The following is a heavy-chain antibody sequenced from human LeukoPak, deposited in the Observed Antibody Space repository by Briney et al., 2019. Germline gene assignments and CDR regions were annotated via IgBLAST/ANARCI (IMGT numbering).Heavy chain of an antibody. J-gene: IGHJ4*02. CDR3: ARLSAMVRGPEDIFYFEY. V-gene: IGHV3-23*01. D-gene: IGHD3-10*01. Sequence: GRSLRLSCTASGFTFGDYAMSWFRQAPGKGLEWVSAISGSGGSTYYADSVKGRFTISRDNSKNTLYLQMNSLRAEDTAVYYCARLSAMVRGPEDIFYFEYWGLGTLVTVSS. CDR1: GFTFGDYA. CDR2: ISGSGGST.